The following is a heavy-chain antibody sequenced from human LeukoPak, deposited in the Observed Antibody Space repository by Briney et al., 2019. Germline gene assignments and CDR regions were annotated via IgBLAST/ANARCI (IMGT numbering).Heavy chain of an antibody. CDR1: GFTFSSNA. CDR3: AKDAVAPGSSGDYFDY. Sequence: GGSLRLSCAASGFTFSSNAMSWVRQAPGKGLEWVSVITGNGGRTYYADSVKSRFTISRDNSKNTLSLQMNSLRAEDTAVYYCAKDAVAPGSSGDYFDYWGQGTLVTVSS. J-gene: IGHJ4*02. D-gene: IGHD1-26*01. CDR2: ITGNGGRT. V-gene: IGHV3-23*01.